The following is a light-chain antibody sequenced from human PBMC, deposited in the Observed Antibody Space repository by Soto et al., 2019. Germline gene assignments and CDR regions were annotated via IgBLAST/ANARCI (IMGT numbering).Light chain of an antibody. J-gene: IGKJ1*01. CDR2: AAS. CDR3: HHYNTYST. Sequence: DIQMTQSPSALSAPIGDRITITCRASQSINTWLAWYQQKPGKAPKLLIYAASTLESGVPSRFSGSGSGTEFTLTITSLQPDDFATYYCHHYNTYSTFGQGTKVDIK. V-gene: IGKV1-5*03. CDR1: QSINTW.